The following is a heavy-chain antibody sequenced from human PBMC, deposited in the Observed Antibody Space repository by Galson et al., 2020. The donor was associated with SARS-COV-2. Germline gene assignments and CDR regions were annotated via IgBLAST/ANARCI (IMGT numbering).Heavy chain of an antibody. J-gene: IGHJ3*02. D-gene: IGHD3-10*01. CDR1: AFTSDDYD. Sequence: GGSLRLSCAASAFTSDDYDMHWVRPAPGQGLEWVSGISWNSGSIGYADSVKGRFTISRDNAKNSLYLQMNSLRAEDTALYYCAKDLYNSGAFDIWGQGTMVTVSS. V-gene: IGHV3-9*02. CDR3: AKDLYNSGAFDI. CDR2: ISWNSGSI.